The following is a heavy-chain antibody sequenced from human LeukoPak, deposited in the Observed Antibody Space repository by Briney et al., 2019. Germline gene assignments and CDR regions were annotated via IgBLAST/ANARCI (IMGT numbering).Heavy chain of an antibody. D-gene: IGHD5-24*01. J-gene: IGHJ4*02. Sequence: PGGSLRLSCTASGFSFSTYAMNWVRQAPGKGLEWVSTISGGGGSTFYADSVKGRFTISRDNSKNTLYSQMNSLRAEDTAVYYCAKGRGWLQFFDYWGQGTLVTVSS. CDR1: GFSFSTYA. CDR3: AKGRGWLQFFDY. CDR2: ISGGGGST. V-gene: IGHV3-23*01.